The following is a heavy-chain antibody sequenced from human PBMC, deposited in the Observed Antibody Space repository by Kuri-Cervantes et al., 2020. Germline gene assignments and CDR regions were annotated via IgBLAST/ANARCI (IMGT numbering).Heavy chain of an antibody. J-gene: IGHJ4*02. CDR1: GGSISR. Sequence: GSLRLSCTVSGGSISRWIRQPPGKGLEWTGYFCNNGSSNYNPSLKSRVTMSMDTSKNHFSLKLSSVTAADTAVYYCARAERMVRGVTNVDYWGQGTLVTVSS. CDR2: FCNNGSS. V-gene: IGHV4-59*12. D-gene: IGHD3-10*01. CDR3: ARAERMVRGVTNVDY.